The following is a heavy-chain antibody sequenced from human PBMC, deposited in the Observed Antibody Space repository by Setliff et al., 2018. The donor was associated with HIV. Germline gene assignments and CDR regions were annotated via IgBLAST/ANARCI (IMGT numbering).Heavy chain of an antibody. CDR3: ARVPFTTGFDY. Sequence: SETLSLTCAVSGYSISSGYYWGWIRQPPGRGLEWIGNIYHSGGTHYNPSLRSRVTISVDTSKNHFSLKLSSVTAADTAVFYCARVPFTTGFDYWGQGILVTVTS. CDR1: GYSISSGYY. V-gene: IGHV4-38-2*01. CDR2: IYHSGGT. D-gene: IGHD3-3*01. J-gene: IGHJ4*02.